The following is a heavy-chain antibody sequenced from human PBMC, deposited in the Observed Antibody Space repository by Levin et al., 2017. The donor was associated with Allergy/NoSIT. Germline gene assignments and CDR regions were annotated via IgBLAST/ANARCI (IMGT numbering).Heavy chain of an antibody. J-gene: IGHJ6*02. CDR1: GGSISSGGYY. CDR3: ARDLGFLGSPKSYGMDV. Sequence: LRLSCTVSGGSISSGGYYWSWIRQHPGKGLEWIGYIYYSGSTYYNPSLKSRVTISIDTSKNQFSLKLSSVTAADTAVYYCARDLGFLGSPKSYGMDVWGQGTTVTVSS. V-gene: IGHV4-31*03. CDR2: IYYSGST. D-gene: IGHD3-16*01.